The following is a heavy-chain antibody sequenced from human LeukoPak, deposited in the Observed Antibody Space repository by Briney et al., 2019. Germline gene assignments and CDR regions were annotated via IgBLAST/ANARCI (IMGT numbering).Heavy chain of an antibody. J-gene: IGHJ4*02. CDR2: IYYSGST. CDR3: ASASGSYYGAPPYYFDY. CDR1: GGSISSYY. V-gene: IGHV4-59*01. Sequence: SETLSLTCTVSGGSISSYYWSWIRQPPGKGLERIGYIYYSGSTNYNPSLKSRVTISVDTSKNQFSLKLSSVTAADTAVYYCASASGSYYGAPPYYFDYWGQGTLVTVSS. D-gene: IGHD1-26*01.